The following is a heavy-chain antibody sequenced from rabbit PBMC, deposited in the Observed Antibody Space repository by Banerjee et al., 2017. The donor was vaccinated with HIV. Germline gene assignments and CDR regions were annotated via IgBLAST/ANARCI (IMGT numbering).Heavy chain of an antibody. V-gene: IGHV1S40*01. CDR1: GFSFSSSYW. Sequence: QSLEESGGDLVKPGASLTLTCTASGFSFSSSYWICWVRQAPGKGLEWIGCIYAASSGSTFFASWAKGRFSSAKTSSTTVTLRMPSLTGADTATYFCTRDMSTMAAVIGYYFKLWGPGTLVTVS. D-gene: IGHD2-1*01. J-gene: IGHJ4*01. CDR3: TRDMSTMAAVIGYYFKL. CDR2: IYAASSGST.